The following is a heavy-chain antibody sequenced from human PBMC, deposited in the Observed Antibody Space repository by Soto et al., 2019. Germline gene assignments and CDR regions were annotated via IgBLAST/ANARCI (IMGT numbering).Heavy chain of an antibody. CDR1: GYTFTSYG. V-gene: IGHV1-18*01. CDR3: ARERGAGYCSSNSCQPRNWFDP. J-gene: IGHJ5*02. Sequence: GASVKVSCKASGYTFTSYGISWVRQAPGQGLEWMGWISAYNGNTNYAQKLQGRVTMTTDTSTSTAYMELRSLRSDDTAVYYCARERGAGYCSSNSCQPRNWFDPWGQGTLVTVSS. D-gene: IGHD2-2*01. CDR2: ISAYNGNT.